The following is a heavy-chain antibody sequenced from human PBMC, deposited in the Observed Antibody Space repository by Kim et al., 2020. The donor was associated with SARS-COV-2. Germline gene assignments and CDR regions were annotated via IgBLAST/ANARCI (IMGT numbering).Heavy chain of an antibody. V-gene: IGHV3-21*01. Sequence: GGSLRLSCAASGFTFSSYSMNWVRQAPGKGLEWVSSISSSRSYIYYADSVKGRFTISRDNAKNSLYLQMNSLRAEDTGVYYCARYRGRGWRQPDYCGQGT. CDR2: ISSSRSYI. CDR1: GFTFSSYS. CDR3: ARYRGRGWRQPDY. D-gene: IGHD3-10*01. J-gene: IGHJ4*02.